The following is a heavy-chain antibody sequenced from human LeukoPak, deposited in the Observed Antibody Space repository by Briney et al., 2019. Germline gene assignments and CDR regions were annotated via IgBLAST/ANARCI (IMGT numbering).Heavy chain of an antibody. CDR1: GDSISSGDYY. CDR2: ISSSGST. V-gene: IGHV4-61*02. CDR3: ARLTGYSSESWFDP. J-gene: IGHJ5*02. Sequence: SETLSLTCTVSGDSISSGDYYWSWIRQPAGKGLEWIGRISSSGSTNYNPSLKSRVTISVDTSKNQFSLKLSSVTAADTAVYYCARLTGYSSESWFDPWGQGTLVTVSS. D-gene: IGHD3-9*01.